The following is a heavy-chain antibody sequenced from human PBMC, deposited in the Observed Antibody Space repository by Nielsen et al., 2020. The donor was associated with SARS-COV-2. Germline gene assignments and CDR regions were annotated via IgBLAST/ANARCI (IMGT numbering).Heavy chain of an antibody. CDR2: INAGNGNT. CDR1: GYTFTSYA. J-gene: IGHJ6*03. CDR3: ARDGAKRYCSGGSCYPTGHYYYYMDV. D-gene: IGHD2-15*01. Sequence: ASVKVSCKASGYTFTSYAMHWVRQAPGQRLEWMGWINAGNGNTKYSQKFQGRVTITRDTSASTAYMELSSLRSEDTAVYYCARDGAKRYCSGGSCYPTGHYYYYMDVWGKGTTVTVSS. V-gene: IGHV1-3*01.